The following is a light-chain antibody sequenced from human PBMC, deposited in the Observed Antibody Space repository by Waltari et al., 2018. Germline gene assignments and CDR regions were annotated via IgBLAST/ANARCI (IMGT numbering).Light chain of an antibody. J-gene: IGKJ2*01. Sequence: DIQMSQSPSTVSASVGDRVTITCRASQSISSWLAWYQQKPGKAPKLLIYKASSLQSGVPSRFSGSGSGTDFTLTISSLQPDDFVTYYCQQYISYPYTFGQGTKLEIK. V-gene: IGKV1-5*03. CDR3: QQYISYPYT. CDR2: KAS. CDR1: QSISSW.